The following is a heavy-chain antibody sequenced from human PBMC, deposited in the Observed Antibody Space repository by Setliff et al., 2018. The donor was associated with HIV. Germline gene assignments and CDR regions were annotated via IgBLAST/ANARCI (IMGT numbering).Heavy chain of an antibody. J-gene: IGHJ4*02. V-gene: IGHV4-61*02. CDR1: GGSISSGSYY. Sequence: SETLSLTCTVSGGSISSGSYYWNWIRQPAGKGLEWIGRIYTSGSTFYSPSLKSRASISVDTSKNQFSLRMRSVTAADTAVYYCASELQGHSSSWPNYWGQGTLVTVSS. CDR2: IYTSGST. CDR3: ASELQGHSSSWPNY. D-gene: IGHD6-13*01.